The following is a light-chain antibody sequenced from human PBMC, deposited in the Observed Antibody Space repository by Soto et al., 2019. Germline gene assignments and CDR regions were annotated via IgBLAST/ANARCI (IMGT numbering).Light chain of an antibody. J-gene: IGLJ2*01. CDR1: SSDVGGYNY. CDR3: SSYAGSNNLRV. V-gene: IGLV2-8*01. Sequence: QSALTQPPFASGSPGQSVTISCTGTSSDVGGYNYVSWYQQHPGKAPKLMIYEVSKRPSGVPDRFSGSKSGNTASLTVSGLQAEDEADYYCSSYAGSNNLRVFGGGTKLTVL. CDR2: EVS.